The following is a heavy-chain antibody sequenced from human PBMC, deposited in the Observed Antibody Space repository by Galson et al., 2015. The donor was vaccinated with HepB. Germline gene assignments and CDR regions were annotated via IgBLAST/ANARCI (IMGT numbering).Heavy chain of an antibody. V-gene: IGHV3-23*01. Sequence: SLRLSCAASGFTFSSYAMSWVCQAPGKGLEWVSAISGSGGSTYYADSVKGRFTISRDNSKNTLYLQMNSLRAEDTAVYYCAKDSPYYDILTGYYDAFDIWGQGTMVTVSS. D-gene: IGHD3-9*01. CDR2: ISGSGGST. J-gene: IGHJ3*02. CDR3: AKDSPYYDILTGYYDAFDI. CDR1: GFTFSSYA.